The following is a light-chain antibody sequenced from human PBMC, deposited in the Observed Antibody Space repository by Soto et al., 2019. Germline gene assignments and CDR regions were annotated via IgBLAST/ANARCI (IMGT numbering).Light chain of an antibody. CDR1: GSDVGAYNL. CDR2: EVN. Sequence: QSALTQPASVSGSPGQSITISCAGTGSDVGAYNLVSWYQQHPGKAPKPVICEVNTRPSGISNRFSSSKSGDTASLTISGLQAEDEADYFCCSYAGTVAYVFGTGTKVTVL. J-gene: IGLJ1*01. CDR3: CSYAGTVAYV. V-gene: IGLV2-23*02.